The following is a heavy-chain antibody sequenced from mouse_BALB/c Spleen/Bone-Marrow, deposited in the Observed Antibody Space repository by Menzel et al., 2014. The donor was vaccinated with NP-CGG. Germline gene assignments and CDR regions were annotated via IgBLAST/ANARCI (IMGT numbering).Heavy chain of an antibody. Sequence: VQLQQSGAELARPGASVKMSCKASGYTFTSYTMRWVKQRPGQGLEWIGYINPSSGYTNYNQKFKDKATLTADKSSSTAYMQLSSLTSEDSVVYYCARDWTIPFAYWGQGTLVTVSA. CDR3: ARDWTIPFAY. CDR2: INPSSGYT. V-gene: IGHV1-4*01. J-gene: IGHJ3*01. CDR1: GYTFTSYT. D-gene: IGHD1-1*02.